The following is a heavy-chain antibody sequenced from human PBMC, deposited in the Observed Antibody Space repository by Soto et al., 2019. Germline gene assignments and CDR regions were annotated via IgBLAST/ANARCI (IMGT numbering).Heavy chain of an antibody. Sequence: EVQLVESGGGLVQPGGSLRLSCAASGLPFSSYWMHWVRQAPGKGLVWVSRINSDGSSTSYADSVKGRFTISRDNAKNTLYLQMNSLRAEDTAVYYCARDLGYYKVYFDYWGQGTLVTVSS. CDR3: ARDLGYYKVYFDY. D-gene: IGHD3-9*01. CDR2: INSDGSST. CDR1: GLPFSSYW. J-gene: IGHJ4*02. V-gene: IGHV3-74*01.